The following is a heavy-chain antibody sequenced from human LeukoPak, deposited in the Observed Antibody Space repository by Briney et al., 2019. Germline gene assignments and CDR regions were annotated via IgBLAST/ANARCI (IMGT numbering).Heavy chain of an antibody. CDR3: AKGNWGNPFDI. D-gene: IGHD7-27*01. CDR1: GFTFDDYT. J-gene: IGHJ3*02. CDR2: ITWNSDST. V-gene: IGHV3-9*01. Sequence: GRSLRLSCAASGFTFDDYTMHWVRQLPGMGLEWVSGITWNSDSTDYADSVKGRFTISRDNAKNSLYLEMNSLRTDDTALYYCAKGNWGNPFDIWGQGTMVTVFS.